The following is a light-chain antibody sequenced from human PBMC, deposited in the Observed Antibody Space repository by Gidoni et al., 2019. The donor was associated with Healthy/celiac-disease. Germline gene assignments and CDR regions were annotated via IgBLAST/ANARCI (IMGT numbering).Light chain of an antibody. CDR3: SSYTSSSTLLV. V-gene: IGLV2-14*01. J-gene: IGLJ1*01. Sequence: QSALTQPASVSGSPGQSITISCTGTSSDVGGYNYVSWYQQHPGKDPKLMIYEVSNRPSGVSNRFSGSKSGNTASLTISGRQAEDEADYYCSSYTSSSTLLVFGTGTKVTVL. CDR2: EVS. CDR1: SSDVGGYNY.